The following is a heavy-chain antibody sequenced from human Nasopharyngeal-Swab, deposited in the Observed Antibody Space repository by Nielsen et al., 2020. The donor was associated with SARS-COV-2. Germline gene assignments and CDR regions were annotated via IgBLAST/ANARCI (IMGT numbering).Heavy chain of an antibody. CDR2: ISGSGGST. Sequence: ETLSLTCAASGFTFSSYAMSWVRQAPGKGLEWVSAISGSGGSTYYADSVKGRFTISRDNSKNTLYLQMNSLRAEDTAVYYCAKDQVVVIPLDGMDVWGQGTTVTVSS. CDR1: GFTFSSYA. V-gene: IGHV3-23*01. J-gene: IGHJ6*02. D-gene: IGHD3-22*01. CDR3: AKDQVVVIPLDGMDV.